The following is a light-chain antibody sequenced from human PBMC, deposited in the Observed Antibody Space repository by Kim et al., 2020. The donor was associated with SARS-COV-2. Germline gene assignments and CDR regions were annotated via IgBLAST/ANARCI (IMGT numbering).Light chain of an antibody. CDR1: NIGSKS. CDR2: YDS. V-gene: IGLV3-21*04. CDR3: QVGDSSSDHVV. J-gene: IGLJ2*01. Sequence: LTQPPSVSVAPGKTARITCGGNNIGSKSVHWYQQKPGQAPVLVIYYDSDRPSGIPERFSGSNSGNTATLTISRVEAGDEADYYCQVGDSSSDHVVFG.